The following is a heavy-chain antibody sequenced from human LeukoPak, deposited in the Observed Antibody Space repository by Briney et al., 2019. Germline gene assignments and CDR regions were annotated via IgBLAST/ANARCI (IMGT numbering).Heavy chain of an antibody. CDR2: MNPNSGNT. D-gene: IGHD2-2*01. Sequence: ASVKVSCKASGYTFTSYDINWVRQATGQGLEWMGWMNPNSGNTGYAQKFQGRVTMTRNTSISTAYMELSSLRSEDTAVYYCARAGTRYCSSTNCPKTLKDWGQGTLVTVSS. J-gene: IGHJ4*02. CDR1: GYTFTSYD. V-gene: IGHV1-8*01. CDR3: ARAGTRYCSSTNCPKTLKD.